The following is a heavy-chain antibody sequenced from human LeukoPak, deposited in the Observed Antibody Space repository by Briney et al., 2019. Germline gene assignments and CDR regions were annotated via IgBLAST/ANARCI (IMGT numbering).Heavy chain of an antibody. CDR1: GFTSSSYA. CDR3: AKGYGSGSSKGSIDY. V-gene: IGHV3-23*01. Sequence: GGSLRLSCAASGFTSSSYAMSWVRQAPGKGLEWVSAISGSGGSTYYADSVKGRFTISRDNSKNTLYLQMNSLRAEDTAVYYCAKGYGSGSSKGSIDYWGQGTLVTVSS. J-gene: IGHJ4*02. CDR2: ISGSGGST. D-gene: IGHD3-10*01.